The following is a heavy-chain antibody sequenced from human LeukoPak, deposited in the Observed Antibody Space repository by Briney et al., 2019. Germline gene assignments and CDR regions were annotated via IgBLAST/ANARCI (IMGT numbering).Heavy chain of an antibody. CDR2: IRYDGSNK. V-gene: IGHV3-30*02. D-gene: IGHD5-18*01. CDR1: GFTFSSYG. J-gene: IGHJ4*02. Sequence: GGSLRLSCAASGFTFSSYGMHWVRQAPGKGXEXXXFIRYDGSNKYYADSVKGRFTISRDNSKNTLYLQMNSLRAEDTAVYYCAKERDTAMVTIDYWGQGTLVTVSS. CDR3: AKERDTAMVTIDY.